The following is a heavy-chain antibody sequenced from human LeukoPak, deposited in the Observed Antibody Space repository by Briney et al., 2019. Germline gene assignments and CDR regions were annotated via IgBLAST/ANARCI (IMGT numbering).Heavy chain of an antibody. CDR3: VRCRSSYYFDY. CDR2: IKEDGSEK. Sequence: GGSLRLSCAASGFTFGNYWMSWVRQAPGKGLEWVADIKEDGSEKYYADSVKGRFIISRDNAKNSLYLQMNSLRAGDMAVYYCVRCRSSYYFDYWGQGTLVTVSS. J-gene: IGHJ4*02. D-gene: IGHD6-13*01. CDR1: GFTFGNYW. V-gene: IGHV3-7*03.